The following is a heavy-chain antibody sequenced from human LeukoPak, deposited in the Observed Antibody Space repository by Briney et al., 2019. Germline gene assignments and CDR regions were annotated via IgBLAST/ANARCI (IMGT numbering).Heavy chain of an antibody. Sequence: SQTRSLTCTVSGGSISSGGYYWSWIRQHPGKGLEWIGYIYYSGSTYYNPSLKSRVTISVDTSKNQFSLKLSSVTAADTAVYYCARDRRELLRNYYYYGMDVWGQGTTVTVSS. D-gene: IGHD2-15*01. CDR2: IYYSGST. CDR3: ARDRRELLRNYYYYGMDV. CDR1: GGSISSGGYY. V-gene: IGHV4-31*03. J-gene: IGHJ6*02.